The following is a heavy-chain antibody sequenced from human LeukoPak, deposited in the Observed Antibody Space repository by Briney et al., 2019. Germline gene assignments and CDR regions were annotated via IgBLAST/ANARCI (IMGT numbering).Heavy chain of an antibody. CDR2: IYTSGST. Sequence: SETLSLTCTVSGGSISNYYWTWIRQPAEKGLEWIGRIYTSGSTNYNSSLKSRVTMSVDTSKNQFSPKLSSVTAADTAVYYCARRTGYSGSGSGAFDIWGQGTMVTVSS. CDR3: ARRTGYSGSGSGAFDI. J-gene: IGHJ3*02. V-gene: IGHV4-4*07. D-gene: IGHD3-10*01. CDR1: GGSISNYY.